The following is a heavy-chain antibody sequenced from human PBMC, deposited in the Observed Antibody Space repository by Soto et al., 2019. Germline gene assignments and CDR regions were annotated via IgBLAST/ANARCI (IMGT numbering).Heavy chain of an antibody. J-gene: IGHJ4*02. D-gene: IGHD6-13*01. CDR1: GFTFSSYW. Sequence: PGGSLRLSCAASGFTFSSYWMSWVRQAPGKGLEWVANIKQDGGETYYVDSVKGRFTISRDNAKNSLYLQMSSLRAEDTAVYYCARNWAAAGMNYWGQGTLVTVSS. CDR3: ARNWAAAGMNY. V-gene: IGHV3-7*01. CDR2: IKQDGGET.